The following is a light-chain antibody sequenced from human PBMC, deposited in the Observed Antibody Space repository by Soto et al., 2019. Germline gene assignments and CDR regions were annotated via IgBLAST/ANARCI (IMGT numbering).Light chain of an antibody. Sequence: QSALAQPASVSGSPGQSITTSCTGTSSDVGGYNYVSWYQQPPGKAPKLMIYEVSNRPSGVSNRFSGSKSGNTASLTISGLQAEDEADYYCISYTGSSTLVFGAGTKVTVL. V-gene: IGLV2-14*01. CDR3: ISYTGSSTLV. CDR1: SSDVGGYNY. J-gene: IGLJ2*01. CDR2: EVS.